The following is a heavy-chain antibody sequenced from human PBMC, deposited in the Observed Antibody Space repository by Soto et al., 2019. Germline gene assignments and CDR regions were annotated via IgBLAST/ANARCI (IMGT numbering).Heavy chain of an antibody. CDR2: IIPILGIA. V-gene: IGHV1-69*04. J-gene: IGHJ5*02. CDR1: GGTFSSYT. D-gene: IGHD6-25*01. Sequence: ASVKVSCKASGGTFSSYTISWVRQAPGQGLEWMGRIIPILGIANYAQKFQGRVTITADKSTSTAYMELSSLRSEDTAVYYCARDVEVRLKNWFDPWGQGTLVTVSS. CDR3: ARDVEVRLKNWFDP.